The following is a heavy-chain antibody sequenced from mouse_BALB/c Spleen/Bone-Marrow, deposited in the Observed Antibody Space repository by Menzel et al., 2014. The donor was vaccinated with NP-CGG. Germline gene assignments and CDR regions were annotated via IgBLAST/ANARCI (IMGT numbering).Heavy chain of an antibody. D-gene: IGHD2-4*01. J-gene: IGHJ2*01. CDR3: ARSGYDYENY. Sequence: QVQLQQSGPELVKPGASVKISCKASGYAFXSSWMNWVKQRPGQGLEWIGRIYPGDGDTNYNGKFKGKATLTADKSSSTAYMQLSSLTSVDSAVYFCARSGYDYENYWGQGTTLTVSS. CDR2: IYPGDGDT. V-gene: IGHV1-82*01. CDR1: GYAFXSSW.